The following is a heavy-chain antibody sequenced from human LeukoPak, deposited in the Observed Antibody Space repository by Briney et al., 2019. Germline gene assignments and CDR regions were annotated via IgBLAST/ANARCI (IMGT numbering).Heavy chain of an antibody. Sequence: GGSLRLSCAVSGFTFSTYAMSWVRQAPGKGLEWVSAVRGSGSDTYYADAVKSRFAISRDNSKNTLYLQMNSLRAEDTAVYYCARDHSEPGVFFDSWGQGTLVTVSS. V-gene: IGHV3-23*01. CDR3: ARDHSEPGVFFDS. D-gene: IGHD1-14*01. J-gene: IGHJ4*02. CDR1: GFTFSTYA. CDR2: VRGSGSDT.